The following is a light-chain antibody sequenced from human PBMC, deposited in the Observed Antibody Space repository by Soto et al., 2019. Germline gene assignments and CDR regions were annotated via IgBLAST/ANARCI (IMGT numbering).Light chain of an antibody. Sequence: EIVLTQSPGTLSLSPGERATLSCRASQSVSSSYLAWYQQKPGQAPRLLIYGASSRATAIPDRFSGSGSGKDCALTISRLEPEDFAVYYCQQYGSSPPFTFGQRTRLEMK. CDR2: GAS. CDR3: QQYGSSPPFT. J-gene: IGKJ5*01. V-gene: IGKV3-20*01. CDR1: QSVSSSY.